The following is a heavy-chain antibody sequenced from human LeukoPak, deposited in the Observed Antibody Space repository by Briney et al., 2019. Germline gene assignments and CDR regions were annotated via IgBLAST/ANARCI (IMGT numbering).Heavy chain of an antibody. Sequence: GASVKVSCKDSGYTFTNYAIYWVRQAPGQRFEWMGWSNAANGHTKYSQEFQDRITITRDTSATTAYMELNNLRSEDMARYYCARGRGPPNTNRDFYFYYYMDVWGTGTTVAVSS. J-gene: IGHJ6*03. CDR1: GYTFTNYA. V-gene: IGHV1-3*02. CDR3: ARGRGPPNTNRDFYFYYYMDV. CDR2: SNAANGHT. D-gene: IGHD3-10*01.